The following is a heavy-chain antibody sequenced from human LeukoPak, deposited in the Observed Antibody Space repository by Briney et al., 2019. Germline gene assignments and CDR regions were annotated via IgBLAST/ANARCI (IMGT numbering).Heavy chain of an antibody. V-gene: IGHV1-46*01. CDR3: ALGGYSGYSRVIFYLNY. CDR1: GYSFTSYY. Sequence: ASVKVSCTASGYSFTSYYMHWVRQAPGQGLEWMGIIDHSGGSTNYAQKFQGRVTVTRDTSTSTAYMDLSSLTSEDTAVYYCALGGYSGYSRVIFYLNYWGQGTLVTVSS. D-gene: IGHD5-12*01. J-gene: IGHJ4*02. CDR2: IDHSGGST.